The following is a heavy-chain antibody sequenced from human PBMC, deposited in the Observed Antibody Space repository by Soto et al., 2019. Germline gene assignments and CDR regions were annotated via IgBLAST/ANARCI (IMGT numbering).Heavy chain of an antibody. J-gene: IGHJ3*02. Sequence: GESLKISCKASGYEFPSYWIGWVRQMPGKGLEWMGIIFPADSDTRYSPSFYGHVSISADNSIGTAYLQWSSLRASDTAIYYCARRDSSGYDPDAFDICGQGTLVTVSS. CDR1: GYEFPSYW. V-gene: IGHV5-51*01. D-gene: IGHD3-22*01. CDR2: IFPADSDT. CDR3: ARRDSSGYDPDAFDI.